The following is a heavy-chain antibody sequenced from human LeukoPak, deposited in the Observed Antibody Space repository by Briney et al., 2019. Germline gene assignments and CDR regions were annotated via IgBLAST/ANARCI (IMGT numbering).Heavy chain of an antibody. Sequence: KPGGSLRLSCAASGFTFSSYGMHWVRQAPGKGLEWVSSISSSSSYIYYADSVKGRFTISRDNAKNSLYLQMNSLRAEDTAVYYCARDGAIVTRNTAFDYWGQGTLVTVSS. CDR1: GFTFSSYG. D-gene: IGHD2/OR15-2a*01. V-gene: IGHV3-21*01. CDR3: ARDGAIVTRNTAFDY. CDR2: ISSSSSYI. J-gene: IGHJ4*02.